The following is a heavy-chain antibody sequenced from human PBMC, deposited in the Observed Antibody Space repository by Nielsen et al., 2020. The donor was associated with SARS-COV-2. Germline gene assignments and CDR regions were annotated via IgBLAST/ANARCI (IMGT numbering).Heavy chain of an antibody. CDR2: IYYSGST. CDR3: ARDRVAAAGTAPNYYYYYGMDV. Sequence: SETLSLTCTVSGGSISSSSYYWGWIRQPPGKGLEWIGYIYYSGSTYYNPSLKSRVTISVDTSKNQFSLKLSSVTAADTAVYYCARDRVAAAGTAPNYYYYYGMDVWGQGTTVTVSS. V-gene: IGHV4-39*07. J-gene: IGHJ6*02. CDR1: GGSISSSSYY. D-gene: IGHD6-13*01.